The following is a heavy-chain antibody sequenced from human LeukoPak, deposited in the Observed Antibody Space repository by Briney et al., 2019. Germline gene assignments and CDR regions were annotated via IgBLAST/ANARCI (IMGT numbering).Heavy chain of an antibody. Sequence: GGSLRLSCSASGFTFSSYSLRWVRQAPGKGLDWVSGSIGSGGSANYAVSVKVRFTISRDNSKNTLYMQMNSLRAEDTAVYYCAKFGYSDWLSHFDYWGQGTLVTVSS. CDR1: GFTFSSYS. CDR2: SIGSGGSA. J-gene: IGHJ4*02. D-gene: IGHD3-9*01. V-gene: IGHV3-23*01. CDR3: AKFGYSDWLSHFDY.